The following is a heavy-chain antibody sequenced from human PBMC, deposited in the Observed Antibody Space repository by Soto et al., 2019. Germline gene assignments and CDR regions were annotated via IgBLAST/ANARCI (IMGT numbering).Heavy chain of an antibody. V-gene: IGHV4-39*01. CDR1: GGSISSSSYY. Sequence: SETLSLTCTVSGGSISSSSYYWGWIRQPPGKGLEWIGNIYYSGSTYYSPSLKSRVTISGDTSKSQFSLKLSSVTAADTAVYYCARHTRNQFDPWGQGTLVTVSS. J-gene: IGHJ5*02. CDR3: ARHTRNQFDP. CDR2: IYYSGST.